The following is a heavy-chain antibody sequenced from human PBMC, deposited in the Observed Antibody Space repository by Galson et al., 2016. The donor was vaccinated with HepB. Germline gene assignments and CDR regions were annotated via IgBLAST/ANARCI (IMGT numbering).Heavy chain of an antibody. D-gene: IGHD2-21*02. CDR1: GFTFSRYA. CDR2: VTYDGTNA. V-gene: IGHV3-30*04. CDR3: ARDHKEVTVEKYIHNRFDP. Sequence: SLRLSCAASGFTFSRYAMHWVRQAPGKGPEWVALVTYDGTNAYYTDAVKGRFTLSRDNSKNMVYLQMDSLRTEDTAIYYCARDHKEVTVEKYIHNRFDPWGQGTLGTVSS. J-gene: IGHJ5*02.